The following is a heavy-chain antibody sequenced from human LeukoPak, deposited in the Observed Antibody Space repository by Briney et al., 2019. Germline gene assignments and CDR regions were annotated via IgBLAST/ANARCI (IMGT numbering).Heavy chain of an antibody. CDR3: ARLSSA. J-gene: IGHJ4*02. CDR1: GGAISSYY. Sequence: SETLSLTCTDSGGAISSYYWSWIRQPPGKGLEWIGYIYYSGSTNYNPSLKSRVTISVDTSKNQFSLKLSSVTAADTAVYYCARLSSAWGQGTLVTVSS. CDR2: IYYSGST. V-gene: IGHV4-59*08.